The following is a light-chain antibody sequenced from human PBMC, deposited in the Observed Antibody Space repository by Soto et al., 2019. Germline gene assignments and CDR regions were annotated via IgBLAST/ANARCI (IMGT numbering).Light chain of an antibody. V-gene: IGLV4-69*01. CDR3: QTWGTGIVV. CDR2: LNSDGSH. J-gene: IGLJ2*01. Sequence: QPVLTQSPSASASLGASVKLTCTLSSGHSSYAIAWHQQQPEKGPRYLMKLNSDGSHSKGDGIPDRFSGSSSGAERYLTISCLQSEDEADYYGQTWGTGIVVFGGGTKLTVL. CDR1: SGHSSYA.